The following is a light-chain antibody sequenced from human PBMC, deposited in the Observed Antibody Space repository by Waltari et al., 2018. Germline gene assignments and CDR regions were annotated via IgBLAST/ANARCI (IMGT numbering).Light chain of an antibody. CDR1: SRDVGGYKF. CDR2: EVN. Sequence: QSALTQPASVSGSPGQSITLSCTGTSRDVGGYKFVSWYQQHPGNPPKFIIYEVNNRPSGVSDRFSGSKSGNTASLTISGLQAEDEADYYCSSFTNTNTLVFGGGTKLTVL. V-gene: IGLV2-14*01. J-gene: IGLJ3*02. CDR3: SSFTNTNTLV.